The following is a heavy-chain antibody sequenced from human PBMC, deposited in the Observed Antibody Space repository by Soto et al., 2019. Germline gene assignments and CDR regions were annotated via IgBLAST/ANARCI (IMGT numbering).Heavy chain of an antibody. CDR2: IHHSGNS. V-gene: IGHV4-4*02. J-gene: IGHJ4*02. CDR1: GDSIRSDKW. D-gene: IGHD6-25*01. CDR3: ARGERQQQRDY. Sequence: HVQLHESGPGLVKPSGTLSLTCAVSGDSIRSDKWWSWVRQPPGKGLEWIGEIHHSGNSNYNPSLQSRVIISVDKSENQFSLNLSSVTDADTAVYYCARGERQQQRDYWGQGTLGTVSS.